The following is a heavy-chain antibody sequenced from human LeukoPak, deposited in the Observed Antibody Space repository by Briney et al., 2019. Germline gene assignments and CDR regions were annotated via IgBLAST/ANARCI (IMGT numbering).Heavy chain of an antibody. V-gene: IGHV4-59*01. J-gene: IGHJ5*02. CDR3: ARSRAFNSGAFDP. Sequence: SSETLSLTCAVYGVSFSGYYWSWIRQPPGKGVEWIAHIYNGVNTNYNPSLKSRVTISVDTSKNQFSLRLNSVTAADTAVYYCARSRAFNSGAFDPWGQGSLVTVSS. CDR1: GVSFSGYY. D-gene: IGHD1-26*01. CDR2: IYNGVNT.